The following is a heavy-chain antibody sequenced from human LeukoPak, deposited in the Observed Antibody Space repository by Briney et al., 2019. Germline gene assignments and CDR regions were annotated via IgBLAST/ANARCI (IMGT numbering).Heavy chain of an antibody. J-gene: IGHJ3*02. Sequence: GGSLRLSCAASGFTFSSNGMHWVRQAPGKGLEWVAFIRYDGSNKYYADSVKGRFTISRDNSKNTLYLQMNSLRAEDTAVYYCAKMGSGSYSGDAFDIWGQGTMVTVSS. CDR3: AKMGSGSYSGDAFDI. CDR1: GFTFSSNG. CDR2: IRYDGSNK. V-gene: IGHV3-30*02. D-gene: IGHD1-26*01.